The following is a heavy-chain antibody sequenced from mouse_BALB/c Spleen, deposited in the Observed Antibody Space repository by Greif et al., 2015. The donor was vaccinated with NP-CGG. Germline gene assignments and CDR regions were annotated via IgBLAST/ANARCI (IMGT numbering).Heavy chain of an antibody. CDR3: ARYGYDYFDY. CDR1: GISITTGNYR. V-gene: IGHV3-5*02. J-gene: IGHJ2*01. CDR2: IYYSGTI. Sequence: VQLQQSGPGLVKPSQTVSLTCTVTGISITTGNYRWSWIRQFPGNKLEWIGYIYYSGTITYNPSLTSRTTITRDTSXNQFFLEMNSLTAEDTATYYCARYGYDYFDYRGQGTTLTVSS. D-gene: IGHD2-2*01.